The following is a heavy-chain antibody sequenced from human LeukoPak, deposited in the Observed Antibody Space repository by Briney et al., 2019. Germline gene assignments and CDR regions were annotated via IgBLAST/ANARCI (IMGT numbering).Heavy chain of an antibody. D-gene: IGHD1-1*01. CDR1: GGSISSGDYY. V-gene: IGHV4-30-4*08. Sequence: SQTLSLTCTVSGGSISSGDYYWSWIRQPPGKGLEWIGYIYYSGSTYYNPSLKSRVTISVDTSKNPSSLKLSSMTASDTAVYYWARGNDGLDYGGQRTLVTVSS. CDR3: ARGNDGLDY. J-gene: IGHJ4*02. CDR2: IYYSGST.